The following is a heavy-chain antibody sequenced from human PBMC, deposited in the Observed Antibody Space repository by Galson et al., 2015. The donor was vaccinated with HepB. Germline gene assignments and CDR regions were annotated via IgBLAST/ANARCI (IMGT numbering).Heavy chain of an antibody. V-gene: IGHV3-30*18. Sequence: SLRLYCAASGFTFSSYGLHWVRQAPGKGLEWVAVISYDGSNKYYADPVKCRFTITRDNSKTTLYLQMNSLRAEDTAVYDCAKAYSSSWYQSRYCSGDYWGQGTLVTVSS. CDR2: ISYDGSNK. CDR3: AKAYSSSWYQSRYCSGDY. J-gene: IGHJ4*02. D-gene: IGHD6-13*01. CDR1: GFTFSSYG.